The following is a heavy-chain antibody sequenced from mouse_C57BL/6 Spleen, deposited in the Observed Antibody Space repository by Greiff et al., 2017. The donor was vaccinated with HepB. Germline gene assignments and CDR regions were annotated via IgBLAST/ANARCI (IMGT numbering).Heavy chain of an antibody. V-gene: IGHV1-22*01. CDR3: ARKDNYEGYFDG. Sequence: VQLQQSGPELVKPGASVKMSCKASGYTFTDYNMHWVKQSHGKSLEWIGYINPNNGGTSYNQKFKGKATLTVNKSSSTAYMELRSLTSEDSAVYYCARKDNYEGYFDGWGTGTTVTVSS. D-gene: IGHD1-3*01. J-gene: IGHJ1*03. CDR1: GYTFTDYN. CDR2: INPNNGGT.